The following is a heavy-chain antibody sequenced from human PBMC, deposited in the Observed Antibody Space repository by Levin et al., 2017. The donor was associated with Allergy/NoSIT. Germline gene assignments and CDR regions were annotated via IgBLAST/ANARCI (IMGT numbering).Heavy chain of an antibody. J-gene: IGHJ4*02. CDR3: TTLLRPSDY. CDR2: IKSKRDGGKI. D-gene: IGHD2-15*01. CDR1: GFTFSNTW. Sequence: GGSLRLSCAASGFTFSNTWMNWVRQAPGKGLEWVGRIKSKRDGGKIDYTAAVEGRFTISRDDSKNTLYLQMNSLKTDDTAVYFCTTLLRPSDYWGKGTLVTVSS. V-gene: IGHV3-15*07.